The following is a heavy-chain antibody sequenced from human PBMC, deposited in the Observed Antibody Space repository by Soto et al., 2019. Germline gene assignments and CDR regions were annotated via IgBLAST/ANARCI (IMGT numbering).Heavy chain of an antibody. CDR1: GGSFSGYY. V-gene: IGHV4-34*01. Sequence: SETLSLTCAVYGGSFSGYYWSWIRQPPGQGLEWIGEINHSGSTNYNPSLKSRVTISVDMSKNQYSLKLSSVTAADTAVYYCARDLYGSGMDHYGMDVWGQGTTVTVSS. D-gene: IGHD3-10*01. J-gene: IGHJ6*02. CDR2: INHSGST. CDR3: ARDLYGSGMDHYGMDV.